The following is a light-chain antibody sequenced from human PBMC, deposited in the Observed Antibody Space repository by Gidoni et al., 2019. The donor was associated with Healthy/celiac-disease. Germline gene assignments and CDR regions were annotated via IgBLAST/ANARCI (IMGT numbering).Light chain of an antibody. CDR3: QQSYSTLWT. V-gene: IGKV1-39*01. J-gene: IGKJ1*01. CDR2: AAS. CDR1: QSINSY. Sequence: IQMTQSPSSLSASVGDRVTITCRASQSINSYLNWLQKKPGKAPKLLIYAASSLQSWVPSRFSGSGSGTDFTLTISSLQPEDFATYYCQQSYSTLWTFGQGTKVEIK.